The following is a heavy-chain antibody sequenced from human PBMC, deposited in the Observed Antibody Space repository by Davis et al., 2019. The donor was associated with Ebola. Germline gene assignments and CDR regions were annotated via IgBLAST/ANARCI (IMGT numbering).Heavy chain of an antibody. V-gene: IGHV5-51*01. D-gene: IGHD2-15*01. J-gene: IGHJ6*02. Sequence: GESLKISCKGSGYRFTSYWIAWVRQMPGKGLEWMGIIYPGDSDTRYSPSFHGQVTISADKSISTAYLQWSSLKAPDTAMYYCARHYCSGGSCYSGGYYYYYDMDVWGQGTTVTVSS. CDR3: ARHYCSGGSCYSGGYYYYYDMDV. CDR2: IYPGDSDT. CDR1: GYRFTSYW.